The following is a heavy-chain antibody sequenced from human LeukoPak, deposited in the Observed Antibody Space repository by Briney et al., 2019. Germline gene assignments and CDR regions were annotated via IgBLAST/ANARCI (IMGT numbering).Heavy chain of an antibody. J-gene: IGHJ2*01. CDR3: ARSVVTLYWYFDL. Sequence: GGSLRLSCAASGFTVSSNYMSWVRQAPGKGLEWVSIIYSGGSTYYADSVKGRFTISRHNSKNTLYLQMNSLRAEDTAVYYCARSVVTLYWYFDLWGRGTLVTVSS. CDR2: IYSGGST. D-gene: IGHD4-23*01. V-gene: IGHV3-53*04. CDR1: GFTVSSNY.